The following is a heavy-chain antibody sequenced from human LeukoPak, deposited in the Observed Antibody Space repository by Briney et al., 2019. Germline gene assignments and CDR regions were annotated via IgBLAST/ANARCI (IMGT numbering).Heavy chain of an antibody. D-gene: IGHD5-12*01. CDR1: GFTFDSYA. Sequence: PGRSLRLSCAASGFTFDSYAIHWVRQAPGKGLEWVAVISYDESNKYYADSVKGRFTISRDNSKNTLYLQLNSLRPEDTAVYYCARDQLAYSGYDTLFDYWGQGSLVTVSS. CDR3: ARDQLAYSGYDTLFDY. V-gene: IGHV3-30*04. J-gene: IGHJ4*02. CDR2: ISYDESNK.